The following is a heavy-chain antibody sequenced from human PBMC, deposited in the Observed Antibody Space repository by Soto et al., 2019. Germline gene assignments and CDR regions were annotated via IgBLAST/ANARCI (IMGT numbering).Heavy chain of an antibody. J-gene: IGHJ3*02. V-gene: IGHV3-53*01. D-gene: IGHD3-16*02. CDR2: IYSGGGT. CDR1: GFTVSSSY. Sequence: GGSLRLSCAASGFTVSSSYMNWVRQAPGKGLEWVSIIYSGGGTYYADSVKGRFTISRDNSKNTLYLQMNSLRAEDTAVYYCARSSGGSYHSHAFDIWGQGXMVTVSS. CDR3: ARSSGGSYHSHAFDI.